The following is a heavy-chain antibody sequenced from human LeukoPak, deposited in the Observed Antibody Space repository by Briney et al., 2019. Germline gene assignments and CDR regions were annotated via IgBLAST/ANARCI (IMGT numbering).Heavy chain of an antibody. J-gene: IGHJ5*02. CDR1: GGSISSSSYY. Sequence: SETLSLTCTVSGGSISSSSYYWGWIRQPPGKGLEWIGSIYYSGSTYYNPSLKSRVTISVGTSKNQFSLKLSSVTAADTAVYYCAREGDYDFWSGYYNWFDPWGQGTLVTVSS. D-gene: IGHD3-3*01. CDR3: AREGDYDFWSGYYNWFDP. CDR2: IYYSGST. V-gene: IGHV4-39*07.